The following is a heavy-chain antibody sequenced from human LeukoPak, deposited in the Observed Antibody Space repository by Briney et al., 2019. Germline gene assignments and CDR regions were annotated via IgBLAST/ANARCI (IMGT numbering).Heavy chain of an antibody. D-gene: IGHD3-10*01. J-gene: IGHJ4*02. CDR3: TTSMVRGVSAPRY. CDR1: GFTFSNVW. Sequence: GGSLRLSCAASGFTFSNVWMSWVRQAPGKGLEWVGRIKTKTDGVTSDYAAPVKGRLTISRDDSKNTLYLQMSSLKTEDTAIYYCTTSMVRGVSAPRYWGQGTLVTVSS. CDR2: IKTKTDGVTS. V-gene: IGHV3-15*01.